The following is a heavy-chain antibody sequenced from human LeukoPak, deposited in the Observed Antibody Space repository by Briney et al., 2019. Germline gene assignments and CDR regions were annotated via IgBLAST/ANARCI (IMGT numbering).Heavy chain of an antibody. J-gene: IGHJ6*02. V-gene: IGHV4-61*01. CDR2: IYYSGST. D-gene: IGHD1-20*01. CDR3: ARDRITGTTDDMDV. Sequence: KPSETLSLTCTVSGGSVSSGSYYWSWIRQPPGKGLEWIGYIYYSGSTNYNPSLKSRVTISVDTSKNQFSLKLSSVTAADTAVYYCARDRITGTTDDMDVWGQGTTVTVSS. CDR1: GGSVSSGSYY.